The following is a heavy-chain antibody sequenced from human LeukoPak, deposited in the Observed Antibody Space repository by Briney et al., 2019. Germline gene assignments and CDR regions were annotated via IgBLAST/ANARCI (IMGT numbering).Heavy chain of an antibody. J-gene: IGHJ4*02. CDR1: GFTFSSYW. D-gene: IGHD3-22*01. CDR3: ARPHYYDSSGYLYYFDY. Sequence: GGSLRLSCAASGFTFSSYWMSWVRQAPGKGLEWVANIKQEGSEKYYVDSVKGRFTISRDNAKNSLYLQMNSLRAEDTAVYYCARPHYYDSSGYLYYFDYWGQGTLVSVSS. V-gene: IGHV3-7*01. CDR2: IKQEGSEK.